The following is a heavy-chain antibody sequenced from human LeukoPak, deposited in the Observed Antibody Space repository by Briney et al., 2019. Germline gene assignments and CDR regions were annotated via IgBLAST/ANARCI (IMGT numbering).Heavy chain of an antibody. D-gene: IGHD6-25*01. V-gene: IGHV3-7*01. CDR1: GFTLSSYW. Sequence: PGGSLRLSCTATGFTLSSYWMSWVRQAPGKGLEWVANTKGDESEKYYLDSVNGRFTISRNNAESSMSLQMNNLRAEDTAVYYCVRDGRNGWHLDYWGQGILVTVSS. J-gene: IGHJ4*02. CDR2: TKGDESEK. CDR3: VRDGRNGWHLDY.